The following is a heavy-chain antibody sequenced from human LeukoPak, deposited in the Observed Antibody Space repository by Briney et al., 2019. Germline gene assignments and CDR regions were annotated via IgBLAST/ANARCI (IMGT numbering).Heavy chain of an antibody. V-gene: IGHV3-9*03. CDR2: ISWNSGSI. J-gene: IGHJ3*02. CDR1: GFTFDDYA. D-gene: IGHD3-22*01. Sequence: VRSLRLSCAASGFTFDDYAMHWVRQAPGKGLEWVSGISWNSGSIGYADSVKGRFTISRDNAKNSLYLQMNSLRAEDMALYYCAKDTGGYYYDAFDIWGQGTMVTVSS. CDR3: AKDTGGYYYDAFDI.